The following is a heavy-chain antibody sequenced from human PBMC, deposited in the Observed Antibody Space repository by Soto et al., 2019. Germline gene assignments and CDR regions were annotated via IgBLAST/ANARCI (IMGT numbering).Heavy chain of an antibody. D-gene: IGHD2-2*01. Sequence: QVQLVESGGGVVQPGRSLRLSCAASGFTFSSYGMHWVRQAPGKGLEWVAVISYDGSTKYYADSVKGRFTISRDNSKNPLYLQMNSLRAEDTAVYYCAEDPARVVVVPAGLFDYWGQGTLVTVSS. CDR2: ISYDGSTK. CDR1: GFTFSSYG. V-gene: IGHV3-30*18. CDR3: AEDPARVVVVPAGLFDY. J-gene: IGHJ4*02.